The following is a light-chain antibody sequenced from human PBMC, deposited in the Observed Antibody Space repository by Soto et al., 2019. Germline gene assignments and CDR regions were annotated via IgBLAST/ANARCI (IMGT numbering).Light chain of an antibody. V-gene: IGKV3-15*01. J-gene: IGKJ5*01. CDR2: GAS. Sequence: EIVMTQSPATLSVSPGERATLSRRSRQSVSSNLAWYQQKPGQAPRLLIYGASTRATGIPARFSGSGSGTEFTLTISSLQSDDSGFYYCQQYNKWPAEITFGQGTRREIK. CDR1: QSVSSN. CDR3: QQYNKWPAEIT.